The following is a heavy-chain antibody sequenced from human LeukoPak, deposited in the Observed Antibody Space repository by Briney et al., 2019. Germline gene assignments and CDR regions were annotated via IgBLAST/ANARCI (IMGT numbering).Heavy chain of an antibody. CDR2: ISGSGSGGST. V-gene: IGHV3-23*01. J-gene: IGHJ4*02. D-gene: IGHD5-24*01. CDR3: AKSGYNRFDY. Sequence: GGSLRLSCVVSGFTFSSYAMSWVRQAPGKGLEWVSNISGSGSGGSTYYADSVKGRFTISRDNSKNTLHLQMNSLRAEDTAVYYCAKSGYNRFDYWGQGTLVTVSS. CDR1: GFTFSSYA.